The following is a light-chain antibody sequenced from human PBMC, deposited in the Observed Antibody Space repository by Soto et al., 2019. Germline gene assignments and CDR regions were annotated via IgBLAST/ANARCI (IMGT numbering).Light chain of an antibody. Sequence: EIVLTQSPGTLSLSPGERATLSCRASQSVSSSYVAWYQQTPGQAPRLLIYGASSGATGIPGMCSGSGSGTDFPLTISILEAEDFAVYYWQQYGSSPYTFGHGTKLEIK. V-gene: IGKV3-20*01. CDR1: QSVSSSY. J-gene: IGKJ2*01. CDR3: QQYGSSPYT. CDR2: GAS.